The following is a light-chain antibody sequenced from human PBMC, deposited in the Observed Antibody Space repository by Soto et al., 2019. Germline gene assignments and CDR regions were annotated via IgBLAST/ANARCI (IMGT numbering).Light chain of an antibody. CDR1: QSIVTY. CDR3: QQYNSYAIP. Sequence: DIQMTQSPSSLSASVGDRFTMTCRVSQSIVTYLNWYLQKPGKAPKLLIYAAYNLQSGVPSRFSGSGSGTEFTLTISSLQPDDFATYYCQQYNSYAIPFGQGTRLEI. J-gene: IGKJ5*01. V-gene: IGKV1-39*01. CDR2: AAY.